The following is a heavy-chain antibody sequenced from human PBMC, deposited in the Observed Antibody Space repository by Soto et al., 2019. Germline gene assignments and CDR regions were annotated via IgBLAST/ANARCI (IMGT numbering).Heavy chain of an antibody. CDR2: IYHSGST. V-gene: IGHV4-30-2*01. D-gene: IGHD2-2*01. CDR3: ARVPDR. CDR1: EGKSRGGGCC. J-gene: IGHJ5*02. Sequence: VAEGKSRGGGCCCSWKRQPPGKGLEWIGYIYHSGSTYYNPSLKSRVTISVDRSKNQFSLKLSSVTAADTAVYYCARVPDRWGQGTLVIVSS.